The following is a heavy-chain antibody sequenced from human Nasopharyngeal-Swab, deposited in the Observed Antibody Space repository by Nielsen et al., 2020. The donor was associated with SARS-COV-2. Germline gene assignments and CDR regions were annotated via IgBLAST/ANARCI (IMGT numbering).Heavy chain of an antibody. V-gene: IGHV3-7*02. Sequence: VRQMPGKGLEWVANIKRDGSERYYMDSVEGRFTISRDNAKNSLYLQMYSLRAEDTAVYYCARVLSGWLPYWGQGTLVTVSS. CDR3: ARVLSGWLPY. D-gene: IGHD6-19*01. J-gene: IGHJ4*02. CDR2: IKRDGSER.